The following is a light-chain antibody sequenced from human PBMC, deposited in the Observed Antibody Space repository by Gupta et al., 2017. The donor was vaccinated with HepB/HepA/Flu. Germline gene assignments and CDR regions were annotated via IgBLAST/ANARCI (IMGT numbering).Light chain of an antibody. CDR3: QQFRSSRIT. CDR1: QSVSSSY. Sequence: LSRGERATLSCRTCQSVSSSYLAWYQQKPGQAPRLLIYGASSRATGIPDRFSGSGSGTDFTLTISRLEPEDFAVYYCQQFRSSRITFGQGTRLEIK. CDR2: GAS. V-gene: IGKV3-20*01. J-gene: IGKJ5*01.